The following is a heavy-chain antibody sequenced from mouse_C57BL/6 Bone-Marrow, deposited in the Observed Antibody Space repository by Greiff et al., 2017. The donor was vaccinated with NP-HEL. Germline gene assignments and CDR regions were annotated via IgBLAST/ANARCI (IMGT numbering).Heavy chain of an antibody. CDR2: IHPNSGST. D-gene: IGHD1-1*01. Sequence: VQLQQSGAELVKPGASVKLSCKASGYTFTSYWMHWVKQRPGQGLEWIGMIHPNSGSTNYNEKFKSKATLTVDKSSSTAYMQLSSLTSEDSAVYYCARSRYYGSSYVGDYWGQGTTLTVSS. J-gene: IGHJ2*01. V-gene: IGHV1-64*01. CDR3: ARSRYYGSSYVGDY. CDR1: GYTFTSYW.